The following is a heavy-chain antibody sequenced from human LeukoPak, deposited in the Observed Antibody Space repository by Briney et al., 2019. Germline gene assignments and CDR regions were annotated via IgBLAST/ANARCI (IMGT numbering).Heavy chain of an antibody. D-gene: IGHD1-1*01. CDR1: GFTFSSYT. J-gene: IGHJ6*02. Sequence: GSLRLSCAASGFTFSSYTMNWIRQPPGKGLEWIGEINHSGSTNYNPSLKSRVTISVDTSENQFSLKLSSVTAADTAVYYCARRNDDYQYYGMDVWGQGTTVTVSS. CDR3: ARRNDDYQYYGMDV. CDR2: INHSGST. V-gene: IGHV4-34*01.